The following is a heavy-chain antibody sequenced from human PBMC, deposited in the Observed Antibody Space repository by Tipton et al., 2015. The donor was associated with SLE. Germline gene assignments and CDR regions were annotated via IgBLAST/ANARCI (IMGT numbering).Heavy chain of an antibody. V-gene: IGHV4-38-2*01. Sequence: TLSLTCAVSGYSISSDYYWGWMRQPPGKGLEWIGRISYSENTYYNPSLRSRVTLLLDMSKNQFSLKVSSVTAADTAVYFCARHRSGSSWLDPWGQGTLVTVAS. CDR3: ARHRSGSSWLDP. CDR1: GYSISSDYY. D-gene: IGHD1-26*01. J-gene: IGHJ5*02. CDR2: ISYSENT.